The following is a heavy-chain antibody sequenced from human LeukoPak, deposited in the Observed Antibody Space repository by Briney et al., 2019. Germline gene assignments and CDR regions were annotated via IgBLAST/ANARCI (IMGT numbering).Heavy chain of an antibody. V-gene: IGHV4-59*01. Sequence: SETLSLTCTVSGGSISSYYWSWIRQPPGKGLEWIGYIYYSGSTNYNPSLKSRVTISVDTSKNQFSLELSSVTAADTAVYYCARARKSPYFDYWGQGTLVTVSS. CDR3: ARARKSPYFDY. CDR2: IYYSGST. CDR1: GGSISSYY. J-gene: IGHJ4*02.